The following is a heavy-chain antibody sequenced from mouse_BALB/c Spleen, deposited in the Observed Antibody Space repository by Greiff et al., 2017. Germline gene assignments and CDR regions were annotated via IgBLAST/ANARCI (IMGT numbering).Heavy chain of an antibody. CDR3: ARSHITTVVAGFDY. J-gene: IGHJ2*01. CDR1: GFTFSSFG. V-gene: IGHV5-17*02. CDR2: ISSGSSTI. D-gene: IGHD1-1*01. Sequence: EVKLVESGGGLVQPGGSRKLSCAASGFTFSSFGMHWVRQAPEKGLEWVAYISSGSSTIYYADTVKGRFTISRDNPKNTLFLQMTSLRSEDTAMYYCARSHITTVVAGFDYWGQGTTLTVSS.